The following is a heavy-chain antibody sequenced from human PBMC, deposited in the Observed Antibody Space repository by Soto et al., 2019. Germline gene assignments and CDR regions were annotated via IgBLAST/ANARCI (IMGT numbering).Heavy chain of an antibody. J-gene: IGHJ4*02. Sequence: GGSLRLSCAASGLTFSSYWMHWVRQAPGKGLVWVSRINSDGSSTSYADSVKGRFTISRDNAKNTLYLQMNSLRAEDTAVYYCARDPYYYDSSGYRKGFDYWGQGTLVTVSS. D-gene: IGHD3-22*01. CDR2: INSDGSST. V-gene: IGHV3-74*01. CDR3: ARDPYYYDSSGYRKGFDY. CDR1: GLTFSSYW.